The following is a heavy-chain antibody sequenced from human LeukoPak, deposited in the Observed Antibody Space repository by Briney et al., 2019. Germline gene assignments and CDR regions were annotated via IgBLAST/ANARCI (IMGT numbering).Heavy chain of an antibody. Sequence: GASVKVSCKASGGTFSSYAISWVRQAPGQGLEWMGGIIPIFGTANYAQKFQGRVTMTRDMSTSTVYMRLSSLRSEDTAVYYCARGGHGTSVAVAGTGDYWGQGTLVTVSS. CDR3: ARGGHGTSVAVAGTGDY. CDR1: GGTFSSYA. D-gene: IGHD6-19*01. V-gene: IGHV1-69*05. J-gene: IGHJ4*02. CDR2: IIPIFGTA.